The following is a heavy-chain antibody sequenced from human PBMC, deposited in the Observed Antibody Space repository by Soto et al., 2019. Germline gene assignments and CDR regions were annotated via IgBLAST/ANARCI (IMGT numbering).Heavy chain of an antibody. V-gene: IGHV4-59*01. CDR1: GGSISSYY. CDR2: IYYSGST. CDR3: ARERVAGSYYYYGMDV. Sequence: PSETLSLTCTVSGGSISSYYWSWIRQPPGKGLEWIGYIYYSGSTNYNPSLKSRVTISVDTSKNQFSLKLSSVTAADTAVYYCARERVAGSYYYYGMDVWCQGXTVTVYS. J-gene: IGHJ6*02. D-gene: IGHD3-3*01.